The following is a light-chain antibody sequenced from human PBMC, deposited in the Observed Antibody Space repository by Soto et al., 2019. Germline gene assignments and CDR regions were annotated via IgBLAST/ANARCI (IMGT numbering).Light chain of an antibody. CDR3: QQYNSYSWT. V-gene: IGKV1-5*01. Sequence: DIPMTQSPSTLSASVGDRVTITCRASQSISSWLAWYQQKPGKAPKLLIYDASSLESGVPSRFSGSGSGTEFTLTISSLQPDDCATYYCQQYNSYSWTFGQGTKVEIK. J-gene: IGKJ1*01. CDR1: QSISSW. CDR2: DAS.